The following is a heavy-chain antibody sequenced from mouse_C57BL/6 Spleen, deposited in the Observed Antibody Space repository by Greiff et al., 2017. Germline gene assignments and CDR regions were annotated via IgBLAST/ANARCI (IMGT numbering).Heavy chain of an antibody. J-gene: IGHJ2*01. Sequence: QVQLQQSGPELVKPGASVKISCKASGYAFSSYWMNWVKQRPGKGLEWIGRIYPGDGDTNYNGKFKGKATLTADKSSSTAYMQLSSLTSEDSAVYICARETAYYFDYWGQGTTLTVSS. CDR1: GYAFSSYW. CDR2: IYPGDGDT. D-gene: IGHD3-2*01. CDR3: ARETAYYFDY. V-gene: IGHV1-82*01.